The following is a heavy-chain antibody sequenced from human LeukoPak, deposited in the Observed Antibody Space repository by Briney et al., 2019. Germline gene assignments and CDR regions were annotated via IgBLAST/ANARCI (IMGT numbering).Heavy chain of an antibody. CDR3: ARTDYYDSSGYYNSVWFDP. CDR1: GGSISSSNW. D-gene: IGHD3-22*01. V-gene: IGHV4-4*02. Sequence: SETLSLTCAVSGGSISSSNWWSWVRQPPGKGLEWIGEIYHSGSTNYNPSLKSRVTISVDKSKNQFSLKLSSVTAADTAVYYCARTDYYDSSGYYNSVWFDPWGQGTLVTVSS. CDR2: IYHSGST. J-gene: IGHJ5*02.